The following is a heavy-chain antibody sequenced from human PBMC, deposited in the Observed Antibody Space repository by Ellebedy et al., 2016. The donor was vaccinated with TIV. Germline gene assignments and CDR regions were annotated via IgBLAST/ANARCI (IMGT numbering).Heavy chain of an antibody. CDR2: MSTTSTI. V-gene: IGHV3-48*02. Sequence: GESLKISCAASGFTFSTYSMTWVRQAPGKGLEWVSYMSTTSTIYYEDSVKGRFTISRDSGKNSLYLQMNSLRDEDTAVYHCARDYTRTRWFFDLWGRGTLVTVSS. D-gene: IGHD2-2*01. J-gene: IGHJ2*01. CDR1: GFTFSTYS. CDR3: ARDYTRTRWFFDL.